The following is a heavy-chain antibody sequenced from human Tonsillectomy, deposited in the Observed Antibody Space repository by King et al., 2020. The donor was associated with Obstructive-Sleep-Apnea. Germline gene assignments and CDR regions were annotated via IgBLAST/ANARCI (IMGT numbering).Heavy chain of an antibody. CDR1: GFTFSNYW. J-gene: IGHJ4*02. Sequence: VQLVESGGGLVQPGGSLRLSCAASGFTFSNYWMSWVRQAPGKGLEGVANIKQDGYEKHYVDSVKGRFTISRDNAKNSLSLQMNSLRAEDTAVYYCARGFNYFDYWGQGTLVTISS. CDR3: ARGFNYFDY. CDR2: IKQDGYEK. V-gene: IGHV3-7*04.